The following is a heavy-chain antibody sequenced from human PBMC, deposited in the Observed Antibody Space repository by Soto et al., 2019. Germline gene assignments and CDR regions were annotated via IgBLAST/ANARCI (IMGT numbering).Heavy chain of an antibody. CDR3: ARTYDGTGPNSGEYGFDI. Sequence: SETLSLTCSVSGGSISSYYWSWIRQPPGKGLEWIAYSYYSGSASYNPSLKSLVSISLDTSKNHFSLKLSSVPAADTAVDYCARTYDGTGPNSGEYGFDIWGQGTMVTVSS. V-gene: IGHV4-59*01. CDR1: GGSISSYY. CDR2: SYYSGSA. D-gene: IGHD3-22*01. J-gene: IGHJ3*02.